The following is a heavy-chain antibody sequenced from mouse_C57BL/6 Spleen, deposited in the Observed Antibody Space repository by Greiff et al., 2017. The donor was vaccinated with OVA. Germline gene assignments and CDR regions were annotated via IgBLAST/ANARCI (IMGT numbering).Heavy chain of an antibody. CDR1: GFNIKDDY. Sequence: EVQLQQSGAELVRPGASVKLSCTASGFNIKDDYMHWVKQRPEQGLEWIGWIDPENGDTEYASKFQGKATITADTSSNTAYLQLSSLTSEDTAVYYCTLSNYVWYFDYWGQGTTLTVSS. CDR3: TLSNYVWYFDY. V-gene: IGHV14-4*01. CDR2: IDPENGDT. D-gene: IGHD2-5*01. J-gene: IGHJ2*01.